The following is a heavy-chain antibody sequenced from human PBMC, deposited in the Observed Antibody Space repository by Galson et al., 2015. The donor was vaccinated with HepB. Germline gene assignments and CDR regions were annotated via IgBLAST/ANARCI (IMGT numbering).Heavy chain of an antibody. J-gene: IGHJ4*02. CDR3: ARQLAYCVANTCQIFFDY. CDR2: TYYRSKWYN. Sequence: CAISGDSVSSNSAVWNWIRQSPSRGLEWLGRTYYRSKWYNSYAVSVKSRITINPDTTKNQFSLQLNSVTPEDTAIYYCARQLAYCVANTCQIFFDYWGQETLVTVSS. V-gene: IGHV6-1*01. CDR1: GDSVSSNSAV. D-gene: IGHD2-21*01.